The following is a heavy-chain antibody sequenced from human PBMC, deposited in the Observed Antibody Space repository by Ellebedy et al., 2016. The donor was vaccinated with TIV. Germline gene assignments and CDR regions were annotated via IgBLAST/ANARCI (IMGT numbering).Heavy chain of an antibody. CDR3: ARAVVRGSIITNLFDY. J-gene: IGHJ4*02. CDR2: IVPMFGTA. Sequence: AASVKVSCKASGGTFSSEAISFLRQAPGQGLEWMGGIVPMFGTADYAQTFQGRVTITADESTSTAYMEMSSLRSDDTAVYYCARAVVRGSIITNLFDYWGPGTLVTVSS. D-gene: IGHD3-10*01. V-gene: IGHV1-69*13. CDR1: GGTFSSEA.